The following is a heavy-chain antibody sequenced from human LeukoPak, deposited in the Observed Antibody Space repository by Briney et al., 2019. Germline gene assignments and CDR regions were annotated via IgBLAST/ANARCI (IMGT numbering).Heavy chain of an antibody. Sequence: PGGSLRLSCAASGFTFDNYWMHRVRQAPGKGLVWLSRLNSGGSTTGYADSVQGRFTISRDNAKNTLYLQMNSLRAEDTAMYYCARGLYGDPPGMDVWGQGTTVTVSS. CDR3: ARGLYGDPPGMDV. J-gene: IGHJ6*02. V-gene: IGHV3-74*01. CDR2: LNSGGSTT. CDR1: GFTFDNYW. D-gene: IGHD7-27*01.